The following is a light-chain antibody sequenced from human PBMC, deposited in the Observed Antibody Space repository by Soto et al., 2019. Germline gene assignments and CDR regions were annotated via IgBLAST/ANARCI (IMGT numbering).Light chain of an antibody. CDR3: QQLNSYPIT. V-gene: IGKV1-9*01. CDR2: AAS. CDR1: QGISSY. Sequence: IQFAPSPTSLSASVGDRVTIPCRASQGISSYLAGYQQKPGKAPKLLIYAASTLQSGVPSRFSGSGSGTDFTLTISSLQPEDFATYYCQQLNSYPITFGQGTRLEIK. J-gene: IGKJ5*01.